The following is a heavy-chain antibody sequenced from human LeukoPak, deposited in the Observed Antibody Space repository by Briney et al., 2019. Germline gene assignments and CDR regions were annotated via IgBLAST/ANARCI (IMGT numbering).Heavy chain of an antibody. CDR3: ARGQIGYRTLWFDP. D-gene: IGHD5-18*01. CDR1: GYTFTSYD. V-gene: IGHV1-8*01. J-gene: IGHJ5*02. CDR2: MNPNSGNT. Sequence: ASVKVSCKASGYTFTSYDINWVRQATGQGLEWMGWMNPNSGNTGYAQKFQGRVTVTRNTSISTAYMELSSLRSEDTAVYYCARGQIGYRTLWFDPWGQGTLVTVSS.